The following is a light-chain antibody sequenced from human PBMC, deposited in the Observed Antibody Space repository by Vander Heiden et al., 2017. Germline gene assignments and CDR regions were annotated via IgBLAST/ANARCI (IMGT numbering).Light chain of an antibody. CDR3: QQRSNWPPGT. Sequence: EIVFTQSPATLSLSPGERATLSCRASQSVSSYLAWYQQKPGQAPRLLIYDASNRATGIPARFSGSGSGTDFTLTISSLEPEDFAVYYCQQRSNWPPGTFGGGTKVEIK. J-gene: IGKJ4*01. V-gene: IGKV3-11*01. CDR2: DAS. CDR1: QSVSSY.